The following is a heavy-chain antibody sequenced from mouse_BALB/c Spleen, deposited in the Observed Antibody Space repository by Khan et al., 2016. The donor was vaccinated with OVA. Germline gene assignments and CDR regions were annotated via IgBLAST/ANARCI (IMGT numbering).Heavy chain of an antibody. V-gene: IGHV1-77*01. Sequence: QVQLQQSGAELARPGASVKLSCKASGYTFTDYYINWVKQRTGQGLEWIGEISPGSGDTYYNERFKGKATLIEDKSSSTAYMKLSSLTSEASAVYFCARRNYFGYTFAYWGQGTLVTVSA. CDR2: ISPGSGDT. CDR1: GYTFTDYY. CDR3: ARRNYFGYTFAY. D-gene: IGHD1-2*01. J-gene: IGHJ3*01.